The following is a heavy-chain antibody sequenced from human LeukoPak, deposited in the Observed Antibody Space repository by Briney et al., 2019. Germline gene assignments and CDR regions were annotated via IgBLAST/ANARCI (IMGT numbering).Heavy chain of an antibody. Sequence: PGGSLRLSCAASGFTFSSYAMSWVRQAPGKGLEWVSAISGSGGSTYYADSVKGRFTISRDNSKNTLYLQMNSLRAEDTAVYYCAKDDWVGRGFSYGTFDYWGQGTLVSVSS. CDR2: ISGSGGST. J-gene: IGHJ4*02. CDR1: GFTFSSYA. V-gene: IGHV3-23*01. CDR3: AKDDWVGRGFSYGTFDY. D-gene: IGHD5-18*01.